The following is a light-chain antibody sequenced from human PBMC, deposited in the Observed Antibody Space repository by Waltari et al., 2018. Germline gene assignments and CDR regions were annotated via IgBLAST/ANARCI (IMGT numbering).Light chain of an antibody. Sequence: QSALPQPASVSGSPGQSITISRTGTSSDVVTYHSVSWYQDHPGQGPKVIIYDVSDRPSGVSARFSGSKSGNTASLTISGLQAEDEADYYCSSQSSDDVVLFGGGTKVTVL. CDR3: SSQSSDDVVL. CDR1: SSDVVTYHS. J-gene: IGLJ3*02. V-gene: IGLV2-14*03. CDR2: DVS.